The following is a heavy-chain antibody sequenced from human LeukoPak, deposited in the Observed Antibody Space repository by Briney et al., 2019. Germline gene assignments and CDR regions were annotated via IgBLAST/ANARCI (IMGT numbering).Heavy chain of an antibody. Sequence: ASVKVSCKASGYTFTSYGISWVRQAPGQGLEWMGWISAYNGNTNYAQKLQGRVTMTTDTSTSTAYMELRSLRSDDTAVYYCARPRAVGARASAFVIWGQGTMVTVSS. V-gene: IGHV1-18*01. J-gene: IGHJ3*02. CDR3: ARPRAVGARASAFVI. D-gene: IGHD1-26*01. CDR2: ISAYNGNT. CDR1: GYTFTSYG.